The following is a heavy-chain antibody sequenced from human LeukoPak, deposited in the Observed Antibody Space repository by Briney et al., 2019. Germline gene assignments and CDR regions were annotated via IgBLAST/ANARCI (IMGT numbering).Heavy chain of an antibody. J-gene: IGHJ3*02. Sequence: QSGGSLRLSCAASGFTFDDYAMHWVRQVSGKGLEWVSSISWNGDTTGYVNSVKGRFTISRDNAKNSLYLQMNSLRAEDTAVYYCARCARSSIAARPFAFDIWGQGTMVTVSS. CDR3: ARCARSSIAARPFAFDI. D-gene: IGHD6-6*01. CDR1: GFTFDDYA. CDR2: ISWNGDTT. V-gene: IGHV3-9*01.